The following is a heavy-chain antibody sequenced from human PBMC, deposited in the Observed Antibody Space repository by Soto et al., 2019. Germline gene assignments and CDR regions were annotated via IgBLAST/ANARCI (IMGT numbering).Heavy chain of an antibody. CDR3: ARERQWDPLPY. V-gene: IGHV1-18*01. CDR1: GYTFRNYG. J-gene: IGHJ4*02. D-gene: IGHD1-26*01. Sequence: VQLVQSGAEVKKPGASVKVSCEAYGYTFRNYGITWVRQAPGQGLEWIGWVSGYNRNTNYAQKFEDRVTMTTDTSPRIAYPEPRRLRIDGTAVYYCARERQWDPLPYWGPGTLLVVS. CDR2: VSGYNRNT.